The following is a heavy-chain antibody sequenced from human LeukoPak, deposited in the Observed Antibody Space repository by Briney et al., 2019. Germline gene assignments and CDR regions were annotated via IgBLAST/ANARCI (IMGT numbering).Heavy chain of an antibody. CDR1: GFTFSSYS. J-gene: IGHJ4*02. Sequence: SLTLTCSASGFTFSSYSLNWLRQTQGHGLEWLSYISSSNSTIYYEDYVKVRFTIYRDNGTDSLYLQMNSFKDKDMSDYYCARDRTLFWSGVPGRWGQGTLATVSS. D-gene: IGHD3-10*01. V-gene: IGHV3-48*02. CDR2: ISSSNSTI. CDR3: ARDRTLFWSGVPGR.